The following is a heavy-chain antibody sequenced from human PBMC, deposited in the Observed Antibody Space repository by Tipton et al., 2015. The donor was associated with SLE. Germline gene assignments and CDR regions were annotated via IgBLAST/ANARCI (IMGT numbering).Heavy chain of an antibody. CDR2: INHSGTT. CDR1: GGSFSGYY. CDR3: ARQYYDFWSGQWDYYYYGMDV. D-gene: IGHD3-3*01. Sequence: TLSLTCAVYGGSFSGYYWSWIRQPPGKGLEWIGEINHSGTTNYNPSLKSRVTISVDTSKNQFSLKLSSMTAADTAVYYCARQYYDFWSGQWDYYYYGMDVWGQGTTVTVSS. J-gene: IGHJ6*02. V-gene: IGHV4-34*01.